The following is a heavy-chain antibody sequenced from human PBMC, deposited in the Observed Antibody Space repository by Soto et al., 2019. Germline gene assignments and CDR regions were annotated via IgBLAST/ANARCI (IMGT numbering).Heavy chain of an antibody. D-gene: IGHD4-17*01. Sequence: QVQLVQSGAEVKKPGSSVKVPCKASGGTFSSYTISWVRQAPGQGLEWMGRIIPILGIANYAQKFQGRVTIPADKSTSTAYLGLSSLRSEDTAVYYCAREFPTVVTRHWYFDLWGRGTLVTVSS. J-gene: IGHJ2*01. CDR3: AREFPTVVTRHWYFDL. CDR2: IIPILGIA. V-gene: IGHV1-69*08. CDR1: GGTFSSYT.